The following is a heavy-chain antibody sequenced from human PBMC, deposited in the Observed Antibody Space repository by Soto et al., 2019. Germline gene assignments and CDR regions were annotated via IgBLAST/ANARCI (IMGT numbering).Heavy chain of an antibody. CDR1: GFTFSNYG. Sequence: QVQLVESEGGVVQPGRSLRLSCTASGFTFSNYGMHWVRQAPGKGLEWVTVISYDGNVAYYADSVKGRFTSSRDNSKNTLYLQMNSLRTEDTTVYYCAKEGPITNWYFDHWGQGTLLTVSS. CDR2: ISYDGNVA. CDR3: AKEGPITNWYFDH. V-gene: IGHV3-30*18. D-gene: IGHD1-1*01. J-gene: IGHJ4*02.